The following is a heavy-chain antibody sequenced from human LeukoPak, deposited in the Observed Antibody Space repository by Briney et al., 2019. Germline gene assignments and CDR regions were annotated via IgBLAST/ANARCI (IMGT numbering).Heavy chain of an antibody. J-gene: IGHJ4*02. Sequence: PSQTLSLTCTVSGGSISSGGYYWSWIRQHPGKGLEWIGYIYYSGSTYYNPSLKSRVTISVDTSKNQFSLKLSSVTAADTAVYYCARADYGLEYFDYWGQGTLDTVSS. CDR1: GGSISSGGYY. CDR2: IYYSGST. CDR3: ARADYGLEYFDY. V-gene: IGHV4-31*03. D-gene: IGHD4/OR15-4a*01.